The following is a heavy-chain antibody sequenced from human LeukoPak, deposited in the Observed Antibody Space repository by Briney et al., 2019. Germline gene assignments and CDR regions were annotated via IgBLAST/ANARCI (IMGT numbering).Heavy chain of an antibody. J-gene: IGHJ4*02. CDR2: IKSKTDGGTT. CDR1: GFTFSNAW. V-gene: IGHV3-15*01. D-gene: IGHD3-9*01. CDR3: TTNYDILTGYYKRLNYFDY. Sequence: GRSLRLSCAASGFTFSNAWMSWVRQAPGQGLEWGSRIKSKTDGGTTDYAAPVKGRFTISRDDSKNTLYLQMNSLKTEDTAVYYCTTNYDILTGYYKRLNYFDYWGQGTLVTVSS.